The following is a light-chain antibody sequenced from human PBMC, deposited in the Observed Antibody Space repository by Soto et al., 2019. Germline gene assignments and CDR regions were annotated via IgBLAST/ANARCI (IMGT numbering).Light chain of an antibody. Sequence: QSVLTQPPSVSAAPGQKVTISCSGSSSNIGGNSVSWDQQLPGTAPKLLIYDDNKRPSGTPDRFSGSKSGTSATLGITGFQTGDEADYYCGSWDSSLSAYVFGTGTKVTVL. V-gene: IGLV1-51*01. J-gene: IGLJ1*01. CDR1: SSNIGGNS. CDR3: GSWDSSLSAYV. CDR2: DDN.